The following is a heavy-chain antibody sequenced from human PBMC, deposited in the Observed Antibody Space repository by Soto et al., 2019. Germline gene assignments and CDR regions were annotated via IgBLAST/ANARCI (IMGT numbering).Heavy chain of an antibody. J-gene: IGHJ4*02. D-gene: IGHD2-8*01. CDR1: GFSFWDYW. CDR2: LKRDGRER. Sequence: VWSLGLSCAASGFSFWDYWMTWVRQAPGKGLEWVANLKRDGRERYYVDSVKGRFSVSRDNAKNSLYLQMNNLRPEDTAVYYCARDVYEILGRVVRRLDSWGQGTLVTVSS. CDR3: ARDVYEILGRVVRRLDS. V-gene: IGHV3-7*03.